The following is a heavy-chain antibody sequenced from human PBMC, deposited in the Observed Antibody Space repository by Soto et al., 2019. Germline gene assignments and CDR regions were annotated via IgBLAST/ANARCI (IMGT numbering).Heavy chain of an antibody. D-gene: IGHD3-16*01. Sequence: QVQLVESGGGGVQPGRSLRLSCATSGFTFSSFVMHWVRQAPGKGLEWVAVIYHDGSNKYYADSVKGRFTISRDNSKSTLYLQMNSLRAEDTAVYYCASRVGAVDSWGQGTLVTVSS. CDR3: ASRVGAVDS. CDR1: GFTFSSFV. J-gene: IGHJ4*02. V-gene: IGHV3-33*01. CDR2: IYHDGSNK.